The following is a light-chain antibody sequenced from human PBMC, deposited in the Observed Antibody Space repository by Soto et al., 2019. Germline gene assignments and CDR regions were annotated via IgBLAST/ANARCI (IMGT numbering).Light chain of an antibody. J-gene: IGLJ2*01. V-gene: IGLV1-47*01. Sequence: QSALTQSPSASGTPGQRVTVSCSRSSSNIGTNYVYWYQQLPGTAPKVLIYSTDKRPSGVPDRFSGSKSGTSASLAISGLRSEDEADYYCAAWDDSLSGPVFGGGTQLTVL. CDR3: AAWDDSLSGPV. CDR1: SSNIGTNY. CDR2: STD.